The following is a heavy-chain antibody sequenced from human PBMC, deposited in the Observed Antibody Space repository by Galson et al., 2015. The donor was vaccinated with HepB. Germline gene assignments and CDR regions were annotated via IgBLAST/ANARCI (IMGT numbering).Heavy chain of an antibody. CDR3: ARASYSSSWYTRLYYYYYYMDV. CDR2: INTNTGNP. J-gene: IGHJ6*03. D-gene: IGHD6-13*01. V-gene: IGHV7-4-1*02. CDR1: GYTFTSYA. Sequence: SVKVSCKASGYTFTSYAMNWVRQAPGQGLEWMGWINTNTGNPTYAQGFTGRFVFSLDTSVSTAYLQISSLKAEDTAVYYCARASYSSSWYTRLYYYYYYMDVWGKGTTVTVSS.